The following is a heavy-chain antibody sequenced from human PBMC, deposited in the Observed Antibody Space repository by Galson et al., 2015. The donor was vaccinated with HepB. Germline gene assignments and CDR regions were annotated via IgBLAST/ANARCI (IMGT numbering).Heavy chain of an antibody. J-gene: IGHJ4*02. V-gene: IGHV3-11*06. D-gene: IGHD3-22*01. CDR2: ISSSGTYT. CDR3: ARVGRYYDSSGFYYFDY. Sequence: SLRLSCAASGFIFSDYYMSWIRQAPGKGLEWVSHISSSGTYTHYADSVKGRLTTSRDNAKNSLYLQMNNLRAEDTAVYYCARVGRYYDSSGFYYFDYWGQGTLVTVSS. CDR1: GFIFSDYY.